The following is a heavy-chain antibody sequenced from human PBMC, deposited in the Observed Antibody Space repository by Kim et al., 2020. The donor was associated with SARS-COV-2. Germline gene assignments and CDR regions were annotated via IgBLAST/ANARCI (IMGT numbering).Heavy chain of an antibody. Sequence: SETLSLTCAVYGGSFSGYYWSWIRQPPGKGLEWIGEINHSGSTNYNPSLKSRVTISVDTSKNQFSLKLSSVTAADTAVYYCARGRGGYSYGLVFDYWGQGTLVTVSS. CDR3: ARGRGGYSYGLVFDY. CDR1: GGSFSGYY. CDR2: INHSGST. D-gene: IGHD5-18*01. V-gene: IGHV4-34*01. J-gene: IGHJ4*02.